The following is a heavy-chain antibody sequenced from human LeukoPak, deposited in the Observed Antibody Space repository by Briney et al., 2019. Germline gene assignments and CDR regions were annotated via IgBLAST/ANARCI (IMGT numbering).Heavy chain of an antibody. CDR2: ISGSGGST. Sequence: PGGSLRLSCAASGFTFSSYAMSWVRQAPGKGLEWVSAISGSGGSTYYADSVKGRFTISRDNSKNTLYLQMNSLRAEDTAVYHCAKDLFGIRTPDAFDIWGQGTMVTVSS. J-gene: IGHJ3*02. CDR1: GFTFSSYA. CDR3: AKDLFGIRTPDAFDI. D-gene: IGHD3-3*01. V-gene: IGHV3-23*01.